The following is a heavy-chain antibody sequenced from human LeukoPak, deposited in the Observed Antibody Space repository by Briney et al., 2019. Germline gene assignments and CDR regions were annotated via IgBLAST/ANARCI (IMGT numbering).Heavy chain of an antibody. Sequence: SVKVSCKASGGTFSSYAISWVRQAPGQGLEWMGGIIPIFGTANYAQKFQGRVTITADESTSTAYMELSSLRSEDTAVYYCARHLDGYNNLGIDYWGQGTLVTVSS. CDR3: ARHLDGYNNLGIDY. CDR2: IIPIFGTA. CDR1: GGTFSSYA. V-gene: IGHV1-69*01. J-gene: IGHJ4*02. D-gene: IGHD5-24*01.